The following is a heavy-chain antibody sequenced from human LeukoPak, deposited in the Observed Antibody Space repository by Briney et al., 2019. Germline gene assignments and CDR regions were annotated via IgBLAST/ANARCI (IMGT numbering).Heavy chain of an antibody. J-gene: IGHJ3*02. CDR3: AKELRKIDYDSSGWSHDAFDI. CDR1: GFTFSSYA. CDR2: IRGSGGNT. Sequence: GGSLRLSCAASGFTFSSYAMSWVRQAPGKGLEWVSDIRGSGGNTYYADSVKGRFTISRDNSKNTLYLQMNSLRAENTAVYYCAKELRKIDYDSSGWSHDAFDIWGQGTMVTVSS. V-gene: IGHV3-23*01. D-gene: IGHD3-22*01.